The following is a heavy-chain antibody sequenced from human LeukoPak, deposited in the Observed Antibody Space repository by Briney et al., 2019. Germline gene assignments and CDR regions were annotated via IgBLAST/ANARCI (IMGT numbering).Heavy chain of an antibody. V-gene: IGHV4-59*01. CDR2: IYYSGST. D-gene: IGHD5-18*01. CDR3: AASYGYLGAFDY. Sequence: SETLSLTCTVSGGSISSYYWSWMRQSPGKGLEWIGYIYYSGSTNYNPSLKSRVTMSVDTSKNQFSLKLSSVTAADTAVYYCAASYGYLGAFDYWGQGTLVTVSS. CDR1: GGSISSYY. J-gene: IGHJ4*02.